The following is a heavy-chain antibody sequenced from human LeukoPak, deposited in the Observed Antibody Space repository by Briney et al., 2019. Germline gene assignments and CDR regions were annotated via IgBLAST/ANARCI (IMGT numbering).Heavy chain of an antibody. CDR3: AREYYDILTAYSTYFDH. CDR1: GGSISSFY. Sequence: SETLSLTCTVSGGSISSFYWSWIRQSPGRGLEWIGYIDYSGDTNYNPSLKSRITISLDTSKNQFSLKLSSVTAADTAVYYCAREYYDILTAYSTYFDHWGQGALVTVSS. V-gene: IGHV4-59*01. D-gene: IGHD3-9*01. CDR2: IDYSGDT. J-gene: IGHJ4*02.